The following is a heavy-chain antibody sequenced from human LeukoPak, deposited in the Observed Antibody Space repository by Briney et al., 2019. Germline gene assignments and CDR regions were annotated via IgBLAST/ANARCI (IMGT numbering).Heavy chain of an antibody. V-gene: IGHV4-61*02. Sequence: ASETLSLTCPVSADFISSTNYYCRWLRHPAGRGLEWIARIHTNGRTHYNPSLKSRSTISVHTSKNQFFRKVRSVTAADTAMYYCARGRLPQWLYNWGQGTLVTVSS. CDR2: IHTNGRT. J-gene: IGHJ4*02. CDR3: ARGRLPQWLYN. D-gene: IGHD6-19*01. CDR1: ADFISSTNYY.